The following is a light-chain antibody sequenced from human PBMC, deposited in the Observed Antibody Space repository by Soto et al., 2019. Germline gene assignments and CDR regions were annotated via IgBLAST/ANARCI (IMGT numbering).Light chain of an antibody. CDR3: LQRSNWPLT. CDR2: DAS. V-gene: IGKV3-11*01. Sequence: EIVLTQSPATLSLSPGERATLSCRASQSVSSYLAWYQQKPGQAPRLLIYDASNRATGIPARFSGSGSGTDFTLTISSLEPEDFAVYHCLQRSNWPLTFGGGTKVAIK. J-gene: IGKJ4*01. CDR1: QSVSSY.